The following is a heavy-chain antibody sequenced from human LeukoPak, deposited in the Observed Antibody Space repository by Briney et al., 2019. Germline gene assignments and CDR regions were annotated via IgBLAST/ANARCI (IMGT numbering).Heavy chain of an antibody. J-gene: IGHJ6*03. CDR3: ARGYSSSWYVYYYYYYMDV. Sequence: ASVKVSCKASGYTFTGYYMHWVRQATGQGLEWMGWMNPNSGNTGYAQKFQGRVTITRNTSISTAYMELSSLRSEDTAVYYCARGYSSSWYVYYYYYYMDVWGKGTTVTVSS. V-gene: IGHV1-8*03. CDR2: MNPNSGNT. D-gene: IGHD6-13*01. CDR1: GYTFTGYY.